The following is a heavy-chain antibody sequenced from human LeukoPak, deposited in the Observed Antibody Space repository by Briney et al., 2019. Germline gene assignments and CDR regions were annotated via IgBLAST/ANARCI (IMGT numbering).Heavy chain of an antibody. J-gene: IGHJ4*02. CDR1: GFTFSTYW. V-gene: IGHV3-74*01. CDR3: VSGPDRASY. CDR2: IDSDRGTT. Sequence: PGGSLRLSCAASGFTFSTYWMHWVRQAPGKGLVWVSRIDSDRGTTSYADSVRGRFTISRDNAKNTLFLQMNSLRGDDTAVYYCVSGPDRASYWGQGTLVTVSS.